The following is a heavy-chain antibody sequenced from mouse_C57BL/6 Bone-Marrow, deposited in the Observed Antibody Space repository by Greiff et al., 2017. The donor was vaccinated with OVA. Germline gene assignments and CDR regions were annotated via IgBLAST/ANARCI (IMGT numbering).Heavy chain of an antibody. Sequence: VQLQQPGAELVQPGASVKMSCKASGYTFTSYWITWVKQRPGQGLEWIGDIYPGSGSTNYNEKFKSKATLTVDTSSSTAYMQLSSLTSEDSAVYYCARRDYGSTWFAYWGQGTLVTVSA. V-gene: IGHV1-55*01. CDR1: GYTFTSYW. CDR2: IYPGSGST. D-gene: IGHD1-1*01. J-gene: IGHJ3*01. CDR3: ARRDYGSTWFAY.